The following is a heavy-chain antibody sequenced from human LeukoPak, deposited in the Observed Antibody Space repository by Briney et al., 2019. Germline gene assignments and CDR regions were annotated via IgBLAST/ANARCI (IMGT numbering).Heavy chain of an antibody. CDR3: AGYCSSTSCYRYLNWFDP. CDR1: GGSISSGGYY. V-gene: IGHV4-31*03. CDR2: IYYSGST. J-gene: IGHJ5*02. D-gene: IGHD2-2*01. Sequence: SQTLSLTCTVSGGSISSGGYYWSWIRQHPGRGLEWIVYIYYSGSTYYNPSLKSRVTISVDTSKNQFSLKLSSVTAADTAVYYCAGYCSSTSCYRYLNWFDPWGQGTLVTVSS.